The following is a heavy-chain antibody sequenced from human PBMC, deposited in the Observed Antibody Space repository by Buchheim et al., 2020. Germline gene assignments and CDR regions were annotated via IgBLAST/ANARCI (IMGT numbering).Heavy chain of an antibody. CDR3: ARGEFSGYEPHSSFDY. CDR1: GGSISNYY. J-gene: IGHJ4*02. V-gene: IGHV4-4*08. D-gene: IGHD5-12*01. Sequence: QVQLQESGPGLVKPSETLSLTCTVSGGSISNYYWTWIRQSPGKGLEWIGYVFSNGNTYYNPSLKSRVDISVDTSKNQFSLRLRSVTAADTAIYYCARGEFSGYEPHSSFDYWGQGAL. CDR2: VFSNGNT.